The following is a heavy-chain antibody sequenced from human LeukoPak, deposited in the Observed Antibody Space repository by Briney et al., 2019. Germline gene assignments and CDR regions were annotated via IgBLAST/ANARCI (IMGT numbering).Heavy chain of an antibody. J-gene: IGHJ4*02. CDR3: ARGFCSGGICGFDY. V-gene: IGHV4-38-2*02. CDR1: GYSITNAYY. Sequence: SETLSLTCTVSGYSITNAYYWAWIRQPPGKGLEWIGSLHFSGNTYYNPSLKSRVTISVDASKNHFSLKLSSLTAADTAVYYCARGFCSGGICGFDYWGQGTLVTVSS. CDR2: LHFSGNT. D-gene: IGHD2-15*01.